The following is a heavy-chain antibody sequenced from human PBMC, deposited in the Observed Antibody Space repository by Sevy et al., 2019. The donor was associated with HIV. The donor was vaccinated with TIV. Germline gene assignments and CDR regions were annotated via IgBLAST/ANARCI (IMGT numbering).Heavy chain of an antibody. CDR2: ISYDGSNK. CDR3: AKSGDGSEYYYAPSFDY. D-gene: IGHD3-22*01. Sequence: GGSLRLSCAASGFTFRNYGMHWVRQAPGKGLEWVAVISYDGSNKYFADSVKGRFTISRDNSKNTLYLQMNSLRAEDTAVYYCAKSGDGSEYYYAPSFDYWGQGTLVTVSS. V-gene: IGHV3-30*18. CDR1: GFTFRNYG. J-gene: IGHJ4*02.